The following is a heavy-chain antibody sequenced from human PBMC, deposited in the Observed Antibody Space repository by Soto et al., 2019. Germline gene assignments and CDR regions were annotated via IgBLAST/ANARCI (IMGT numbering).Heavy chain of an antibody. V-gene: IGHV3-74*01. CDR2: INGDGITR. Sequence: EVQLVESGGGLVQPGGSLRLSCAASEFAFNTYWMHWVRQVPGKGQEWVSRINGDGITRTYADSVKGRFTISRDNAENILYLQMNSLRAEDTAVYYCARDKAYGLDVWGQGTTVTVSS. CDR3: ARDKAYGLDV. CDR1: EFAFNTYW. J-gene: IGHJ6*02.